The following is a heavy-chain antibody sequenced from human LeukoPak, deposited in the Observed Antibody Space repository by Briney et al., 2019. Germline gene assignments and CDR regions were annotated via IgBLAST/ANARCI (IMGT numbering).Heavy chain of an antibody. CDR2: IYHSGST. J-gene: IGHJ4*02. V-gene: IGHV4-4*02. D-gene: IGHD6-13*01. CDR1: GGSISSSNW. Sequence: SETLSLTCAVSGGSISSSNWWSWVRQPPGKGLEWIGEIYHSGSTNYNPSLKSRVTISVDTSKNQFSLKLSSVTAADTAVYYCAVKYSSSWDYWGQGTLVTVSS. CDR3: AVKYSSSWDY.